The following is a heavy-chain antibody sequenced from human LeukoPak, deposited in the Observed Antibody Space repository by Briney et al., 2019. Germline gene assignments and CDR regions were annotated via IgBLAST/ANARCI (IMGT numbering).Heavy chain of an antibody. D-gene: IGHD1-26*01. CDR2: IKQDGTEK. V-gene: IGHV3-7*01. CDR1: GFTFSSYW. J-gene: IGHJ3*02. CDR3: ARVYRTGAFDI. Sequence: GGSLRLSCAASGFTFSSYWMSWVRQAPGKGLEWVANIKQDGTEKYYVDSVKGRFTISRDNAKNSLYLQMNSLRAEDTAVYYCARVYRTGAFDIWGQGTMVTVSS.